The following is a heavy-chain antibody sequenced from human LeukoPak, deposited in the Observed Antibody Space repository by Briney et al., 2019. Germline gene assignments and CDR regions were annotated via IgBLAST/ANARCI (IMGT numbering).Heavy chain of an antibody. CDR1: GFTFSSYA. D-gene: IGHD1-26*01. J-gene: IGHJ4*02. V-gene: IGHV3-9*01. CDR2: ISWHTGTT. CDR3: AKSGRKYYPVLGLDF. Sequence: GGSLRLSCAASGFTFSSYAMHWVRQAPGKGLEWVSGISWHTGTTGYAESEKGRFTISSDSAKNSLYLQMDSLRVEDTALYYCAKSGRKYYPVLGLDFWGQGTLVTVSS.